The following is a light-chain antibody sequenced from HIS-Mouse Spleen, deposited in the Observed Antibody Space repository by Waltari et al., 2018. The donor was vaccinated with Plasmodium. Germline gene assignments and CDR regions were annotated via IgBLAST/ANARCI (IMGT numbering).Light chain of an antibody. J-gene: IGKJ4*01. CDR3: QQLNSYPLT. CDR1: QGISSY. Sequence: DIQLTQSPSFLSASVGHRVTITCRASQGISSYLAWYQQKPGKAPKLLIYAASTLQSGVPSSFSGSGSGTEFTLTISSLQPEDFATYYCQQLNSYPLTFGGGTKVEIK. CDR2: AAS. V-gene: IGKV1-9*01.